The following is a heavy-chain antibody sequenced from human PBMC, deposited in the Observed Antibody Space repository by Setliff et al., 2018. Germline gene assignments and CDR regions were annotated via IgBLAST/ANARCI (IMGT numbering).Heavy chain of an antibody. CDR3: ARESAPHGVRGVGGFDI. CDR2: IGPSGAT. Sequence: PGGSLRLSCAASGFTFSTYDLHWVRQVPGKGLEWVSSIGPSGATFYTGSAKGRFTISRENAKNSLYLQMNSLRAGDTAVYYCARESAPHGVRGVGGFDIWGQGTMVTVSS. V-gene: IGHV3-13*01. CDR1: GFTFSTYD. J-gene: IGHJ3*02. D-gene: IGHD1-26*01.